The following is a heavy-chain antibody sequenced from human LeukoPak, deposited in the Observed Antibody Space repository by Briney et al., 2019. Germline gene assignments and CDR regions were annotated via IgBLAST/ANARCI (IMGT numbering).Heavy chain of an antibody. CDR1: GFTFDDYA. Sequence: GGSLRLSCAASGFTFDDYAMHWVRQAPGKGLEWVSGISWNSGSICYADSVKGRFTISRDNAKNSLYLQMNSLRAEDMALYYCAKARGYSYGPFDYWGQGTLVTVSS. CDR3: AKARGYSYGPFDY. V-gene: IGHV3-9*03. CDR2: ISWNSGSI. D-gene: IGHD5-18*01. J-gene: IGHJ4*02.